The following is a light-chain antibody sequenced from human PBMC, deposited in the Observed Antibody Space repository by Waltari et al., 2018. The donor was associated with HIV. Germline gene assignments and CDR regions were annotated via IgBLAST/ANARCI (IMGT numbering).Light chain of an antibody. CDR2: EVN. CDR3: CSHAGSSIYFV. Sequence: QSALTQPASVSGSPGQSITISCTGTSSDVGSYNLVSWYQQHPGKAPKVMIYEVNKRPSGVSIRFSGSKSGNTASLTISGLQAEDEAEYYCCSHAGSSIYFVFGTGTKVTVL. CDR1: SSDVGSYNL. J-gene: IGLJ1*01. V-gene: IGLV2-23*02.